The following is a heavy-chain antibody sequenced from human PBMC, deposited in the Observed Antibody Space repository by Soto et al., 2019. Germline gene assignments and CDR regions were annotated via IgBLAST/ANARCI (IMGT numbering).Heavy chain of an antibody. Sequence: QLQLQESGPGLVKPSETLSLTCTASGDTISSSDYYWGWIRQPPGRGLEWIGNIFYSGTTYYNPSLKSRVTISVATSRNQFSLKLSSVTAADTAVYYSAKRTDYGDYSDAFDVWGHGSMVTVSS. CDR2: IFYSGTT. D-gene: IGHD4-17*01. J-gene: IGHJ3*01. CDR1: GDTISSSDYY. V-gene: IGHV4-39*01. CDR3: AKRTDYGDYSDAFDV.